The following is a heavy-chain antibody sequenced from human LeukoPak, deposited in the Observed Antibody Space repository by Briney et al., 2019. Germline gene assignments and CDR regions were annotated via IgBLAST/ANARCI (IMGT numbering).Heavy chain of an antibody. Sequence: ASVKVSCKASGYTFTAYYVHWVRQAPGQGLEWMGWINPKSGGTNYVQRFQGRVTMTRDTSISTAYMELTSLRSDDTAVYYCAKVLGGYYDSSGYYYVFGAFDIWGQGTMVTVPS. J-gene: IGHJ3*02. CDR1: GYTFTAYY. CDR3: AKVLGGYYDSSGYYYVFGAFDI. CDR2: INPKSGGT. D-gene: IGHD3-22*01. V-gene: IGHV1-2*02.